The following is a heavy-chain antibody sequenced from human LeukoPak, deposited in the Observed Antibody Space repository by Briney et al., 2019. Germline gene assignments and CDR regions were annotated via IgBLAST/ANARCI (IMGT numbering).Heavy chain of an antibody. V-gene: IGHV4-4*02. CDR3: ARVGGPITMVRGVIITAPDY. CDR1: GGSISSSNW. Sequence: SETLSLTCAVSGGSISSSNWWSWIRQPPGKGLEWIGEINHSGSTNYNPSLKSRVTISVDTSKNQFSLKLSSVTAADTAVYYCARVGGPITMVRGVIITAPDYWGQGTLVTVSS. J-gene: IGHJ4*02. CDR2: INHSGST. D-gene: IGHD3-10*01.